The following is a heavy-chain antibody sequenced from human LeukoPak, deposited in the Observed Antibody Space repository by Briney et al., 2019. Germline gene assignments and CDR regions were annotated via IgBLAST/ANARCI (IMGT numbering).Heavy chain of an antibody. CDR3: ARGIGWLRLYYFDY. CDR2: ISYDGSNK. Sequence: GRSLRLSCAASGFTFSSYAMHWVRQAPGKGLEWVAVISYDGSNKYYADSVKGRFTISRDNSKNTLYLQMNSLRAEDTAVYYCARGIGWLRLYYFDYWGQGTLVTVSS. V-gene: IGHV3-30*04. J-gene: IGHJ4*02. D-gene: IGHD5-12*01. CDR1: GFTFSSYA.